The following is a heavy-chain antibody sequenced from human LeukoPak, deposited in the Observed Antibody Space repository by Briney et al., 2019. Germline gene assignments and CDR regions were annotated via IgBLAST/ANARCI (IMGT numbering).Heavy chain of an antibody. Sequence: PSETLSLTCTVSGGSISSSYWSWIRQSPGKGLEWIGYIYYSGSTNYNPSLKSRVSISVDTSKNQFSLKLSSVTAADTAVYYCARVSTPTSLRFDYWGQGTLVTVSS. CDR2: IYYSGST. CDR3: ARVSTPTSLRFDY. D-gene: IGHD3-3*01. V-gene: IGHV4-59*01. CDR1: GGSISSSY. J-gene: IGHJ4*02.